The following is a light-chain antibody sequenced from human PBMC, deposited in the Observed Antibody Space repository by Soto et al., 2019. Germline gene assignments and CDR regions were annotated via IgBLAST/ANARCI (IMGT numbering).Light chain of an antibody. Sequence: QPVLTQSPSASASLGASVKLTCTLSSGHSSNAIAWHQQQPQKGPRYLMTLNSDGSHSKGDGIPDRFSGSSSGAERYLTISSLQSEDEADYYCQTWGTGIRVFGGGTKLTVL. V-gene: IGLV4-69*02. CDR2: LNSDGSH. J-gene: IGLJ3*02. CDR3: QTWGTGIRV. CDR1: SGHSSNA.